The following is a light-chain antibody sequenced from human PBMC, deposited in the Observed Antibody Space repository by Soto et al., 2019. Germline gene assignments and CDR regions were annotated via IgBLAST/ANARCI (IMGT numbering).Light chain of an antibody. V-gene: IGLV1-36*01. Sequence: QSVLTQPPSVSEAPRQRVTISCSGSSSNIGNNAVNWHQQLPGKAPKLLIYYDDLLPSGVSDRFSGSKSGTSASLAISGLQSEDEADYYCAAWDDSLNVVVFGGGTKLTVL. CDR3: AAWDDSLNVVV. CDR1: SSNIGNNA. CDR2: YDD. J-gene: IGLJ2*01.